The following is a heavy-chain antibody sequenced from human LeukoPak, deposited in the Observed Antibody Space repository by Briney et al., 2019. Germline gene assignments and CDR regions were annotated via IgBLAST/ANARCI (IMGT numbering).Heavy chain of an antibody. CDR2: ISGGGGNT. V-gene: IGHV3-23*01. CDR1: GFTFSNSA. D-gene: IGHD1-26*01. J-gene: IGHJ5*02. Sequence: GGSLRLSCAASGFTFSNSALSWVRQAPGKRLEWVSAISGGGGNTYYADSVKGRFTISRDNSKNTLYLQMNRLRAEDTAVYYCAKHHGYSGSYFTRDWFDPWGPGTLVTVSS. CDR3: AKHHGYSGSYFTRDWFDP.